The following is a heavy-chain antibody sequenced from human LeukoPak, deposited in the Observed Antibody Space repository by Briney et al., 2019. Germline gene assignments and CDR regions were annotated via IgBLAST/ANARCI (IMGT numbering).Heavy chain of an antibody. J-gene: IGHJ5*02. V-gene: IGHV3-23*01. CDR2: IYENGGTT. Sequence: PGGSLRLSCVGSGFTFRSHAMSWVRQAPEKGLEFVSGIYENGGTTYYADPVKGRFSISRDNSKNTLYLQMNSLRAEDTAVYYCARDLRYYDSSGYHNWFDPWGQGTLVTVSS. CDR1: GFTFRSHA. D-gene: IGHD3-22*01. CDR3: ARDLRYYDSSGYHNWFDP.